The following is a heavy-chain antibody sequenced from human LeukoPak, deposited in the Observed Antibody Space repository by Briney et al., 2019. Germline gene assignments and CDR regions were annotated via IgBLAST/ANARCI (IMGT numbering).Heavy chain of an antibody. CDR2: ISGSGGST. J-gene: IGHJ6*03. CDR1: GFTFSSYA. CDR3: AKSGFGAGRDWQQLVRTLDIDYYYMDV. V-gene: IGHV3-23*01. Sequence: GGSLRLSCAASGFTFSSYAMSWVRQAPGKGLEWVSAISGSGGSTYYADSVEGRFTISRDNSKNTLYLQMNSLRAEDTAVYYCAKSGFGAGRDWQQLVRTLDIDYYYMDVWGKGTTVTVSS. D-gene: IGHD6-13*01.